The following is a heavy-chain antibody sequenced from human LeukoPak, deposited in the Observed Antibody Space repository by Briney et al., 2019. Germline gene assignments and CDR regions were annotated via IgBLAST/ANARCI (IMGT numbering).Heavy chain of an antibody. CDR2: IWYDGSNK. J-gene: IGHJ4*02. CDR3: ARGTPTMVTLIY. V-gene: IGHV3-33*01. CDR1: GFTFSSYG. Sequence: GGSLRLSCAASGFTFSSYGMHWVRQAPGKGLKWVAVIWYDGSNKYYADSVKGRFTISRDNSKNTLYLQMNSLRAEDTAVYYCARGTPTMVTLIYWGQGTLVTVSS. D-gene: IGHD5-18*01.